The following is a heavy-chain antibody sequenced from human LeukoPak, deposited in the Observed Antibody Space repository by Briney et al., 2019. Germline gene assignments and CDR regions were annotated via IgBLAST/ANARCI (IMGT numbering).Heavy chain of an antibody. CDR2: ISPSGGST. CDR1: GYTFTSNY. D-gene: IGHD3-9*01. J-gene: IGHJ6*03. Sequence: ASVKVSCKAFGYTFTSNYMHWVRQAPGQGPEWMGVISPSGGSTTYAQKFQGRVTMTRDTSISTAYMELSRLRSDDTAVYYCARTVYDILTGYPYYYYYMDVWGKGTTVTVSS. V-gene: IGHV1-46*01. CDR3: ARTVYDILTGYPYYYYYMDV.